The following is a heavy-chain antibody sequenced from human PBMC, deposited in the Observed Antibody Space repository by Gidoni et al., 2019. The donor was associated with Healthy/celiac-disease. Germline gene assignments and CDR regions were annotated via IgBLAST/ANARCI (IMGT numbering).Heavy chain of an antibody. Sequence: QVQLQESGPGLVKPSQTLSLTCTVSGGSISSGSYYWSWIRQPAGKGLEWIGRIYTSGSTNYNPSLKSRVTILVDTSKNQFSLKLSSVTAADTAVYYCARTPLGLRFPFDYWGQGTLVTVSS. D-gene: IGHD2-15*01. J-gene: IGHJ4*02. CDR1: GGSISSGSYY. V-gene: IGHV4-61*02. CDR2: IYTSGST. CDR3: ARTPLGLRFPFDY.